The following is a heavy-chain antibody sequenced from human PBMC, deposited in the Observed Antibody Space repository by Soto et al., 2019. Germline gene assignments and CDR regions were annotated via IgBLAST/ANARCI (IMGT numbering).Heavy chain of an antibody. V-gene: IGHV1-18*01. CDR2: ISAYNGNT. D-gene: IGHD2-15*01. CDR1: GYTFTSYG. J-gene: IGHJ4*02. CDR3: ARGSTLYCSGGSCYYFDY. Sequence: ASVKVSCKASGYTFTSYGISWVRQAPGQGLEWMGWISAYNGNTNYAQKLQGRVTMTTDTSTSTAYMELRNLRSDDTAVYYCARGSTLYCSGGSCYYFDYWGQGTLVTVSS.